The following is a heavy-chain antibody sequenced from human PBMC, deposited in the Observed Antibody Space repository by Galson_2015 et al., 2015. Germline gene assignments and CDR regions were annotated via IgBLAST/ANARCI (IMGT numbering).Heavy chain of an antibody. CDR1: GFTFSMYW. D-gene: IGHD3-22*01. Sequence: SLRLSCAASGFTFSMYWMSWVRQAPGKGLEWAANIKQDGSEIYFVDYVTGRFTISRDNAKNSLYLQMNSLRAEDTAVYYCARPTVDYDSSGYYYLTPPDYWGQGTLFTVSS. J-gene: IGHJ4*02. CDR3: ARPTVDYDSSGYYYLTPPDY. V-gene: IGHV3-7*01. CDR2: IKQDGSEI.